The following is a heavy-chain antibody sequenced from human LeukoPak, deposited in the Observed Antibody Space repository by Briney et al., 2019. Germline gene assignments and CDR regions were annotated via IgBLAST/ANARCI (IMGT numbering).Heavy chain of an antibody. Sequence: SQSLSLTWTVAGGSTSSYYWGWIRQPPGKGLEWIGEINHRGRTNYNPSLENRVTISVDTSKNQFSLKLNSVTAADTAVYYCARDDSSSWYGGFDIWGQGTMVTVSS. J-gene: IGHJ3*02. CDR3: ARDDSSSWYGGFDI. V-gene: IGHV4-34*01. CDR1: GGSTSSYY. D-gene: IGHD6-13*01. CDR2: INHRGRT.